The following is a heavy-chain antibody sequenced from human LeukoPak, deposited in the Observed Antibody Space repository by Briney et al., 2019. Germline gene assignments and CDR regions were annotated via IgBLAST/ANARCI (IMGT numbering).Heavy chain of an antibody. J-gene: IGHJ6*02. CDR1: GGSISSSNW. Sequence: SETLSLTCAVSGGSISSSNWWRWVRQPPGKGLEGIGEIYHSGSTNYNPSIKSRVTISVDKSKNQFSLKLSSVTAADTAVYYCARGIVVVPHLPYYYGMDVWGQGTTVTVSS. CDR3: ARGIVVVPHLPYYYGMDV. V-gene: IGHV4-4*02. D-gene: IGHD3-22*01. CDR2: IYHSGST.